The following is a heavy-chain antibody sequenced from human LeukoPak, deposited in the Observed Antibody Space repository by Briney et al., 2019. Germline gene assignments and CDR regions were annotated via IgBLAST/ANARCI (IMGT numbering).Heavy chain of an antibody. V-gene: IGHV4-61*02. D-gene: IGHD3-3*01. Sequence: KPSQTLSLNGTVSGGSISSGSYYWSWIRQPAGKGLEWIGRIYTSGSTNYNPSLKSRVTISVDTSKNQFSLKLSSVTAADTAVYYCARRPAYYDFWSRSDAFDIWGQGTMVTVSS. CDR3: ARRPAYYDFWSRSDAFDI. J-gene: IGHJ3*02. CDR1: GGSISSGSYY. CDR2: IYTSGST.